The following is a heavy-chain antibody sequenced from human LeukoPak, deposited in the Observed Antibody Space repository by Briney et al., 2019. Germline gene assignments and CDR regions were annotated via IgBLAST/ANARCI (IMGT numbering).Heavy chain of an antibody. V-gene: IGHV1-69*13. J-gene: IGHJ3*02. D-gene: IGHD4-17*01. CDR2: IIPIFGTA. CDR1: GGTFSSYA. Sequence: SMKVSCKASGGTFSSYAISWVRQAPGQGLEWMGGIIPIFGTANYAQKFQGRVTITADESTSTAYMELSSLRSEDTAVYYCASSHLVYDYGDPDALDIWGQGTMVTVSS. CDR3: ASSHLVYDYGDPDALDI.